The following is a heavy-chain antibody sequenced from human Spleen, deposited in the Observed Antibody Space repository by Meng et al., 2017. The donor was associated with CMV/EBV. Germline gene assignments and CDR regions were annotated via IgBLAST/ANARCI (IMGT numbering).Heavy chain of an antibody. CDR1: GFTFSSYE. D-gene: IGHD3-3*01. Sequence: GESLKISCAASGFTFSSYEMNWVRQAPGKGLEWVSYISSSGSTTHYADSVKGRFTISRDNAKNSLYLQMNSLSAEDTAVYYCARDSGDFWSGDPGPFDYWGQGTLVTVSS. CDR2: ISSSGSTT. J-gene: IGHJ4*02. CDR3: ARDSGDFWSGDPGPFDY. V-gene: IGHV3-48*03.